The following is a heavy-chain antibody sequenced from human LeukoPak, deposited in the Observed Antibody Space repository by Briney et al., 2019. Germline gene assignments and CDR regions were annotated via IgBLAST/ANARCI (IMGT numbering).Heavy chain of an antibody. CDR3: ARDPESGYHYFDY. CDR2: ISSGSSTT. J-gene: IGHJ4*02. D-gene: IGHD3-3*01. V-gene: IGHV3-48*01. CDR1: GFTFSSYS. Sequence: GGSLRLSCAASGFTFSSYSMNWVRQAPGKGLGWVSYISSGSSTTYYADSVKGRFTISKDNAKNSLFLQMNSLRAEDTAVYYCARDPESGYHYFDYWGQGTLVTVS.